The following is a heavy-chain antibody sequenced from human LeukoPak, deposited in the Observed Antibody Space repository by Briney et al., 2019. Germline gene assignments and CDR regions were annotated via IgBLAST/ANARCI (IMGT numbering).Heavy chain of an antibody. Sequence: ASVKVSCKASGGTFSNYAISWVRQAPGQGLEWMGGIIPIFGTANYAQKFQGRVTITTDESTSTVYMEVSSVRFEDTAVYYCAKARASSSWSRDAFDIWGKATVVTVS. CDR2: IIPIFGTA. D-gene: IGHD6-13*01. V-gene: IGHV1-69*05. CDR3: AKARASSSWSRDAFDI. CDR1: GGTFSNYA. J-gene: IGHJ3*02.